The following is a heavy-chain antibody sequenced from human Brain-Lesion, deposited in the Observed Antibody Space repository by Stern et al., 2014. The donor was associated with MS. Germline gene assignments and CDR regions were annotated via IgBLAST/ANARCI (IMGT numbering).Heavy chain of an antibody. CDR1: GYIFTGYY. CDR3: ARDQRGITIFGVVTDYYYLGMDV. CDR2: INPHTGGT. V-gene: IGHV1-2*02. D-gene: IGHD3-3*01. J-gene: IGHJ6*02. Sequence: VQLVESGAEVKKPGASVKVSCKTSGYIFTGYYIHWVRQAPGQGLEWMAWINPHTGGTQYAQKFQGRVTMSRDTSISTAYVELSSLTSDDTAVYYCARDQRGITIFGVVTDYYYLGMDVWGQGTTVTVSS.